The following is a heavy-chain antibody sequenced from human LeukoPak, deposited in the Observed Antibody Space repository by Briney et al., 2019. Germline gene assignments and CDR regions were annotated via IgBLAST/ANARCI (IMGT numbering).Heavy chain of an antibody. J-gene: IGHJ4*02. CDR2: ISSSSSYI. D-gene: IGHD1-26*01. V-gene: IGHV3-21*01. CDR3: ARPYSMGGSYYLDY. Sequence: PGGSLRLSCAASGFTFSSYSMNWVRQAPGKGLEWVSSISSSSSYIYYADSVKGRFTISRDNAKNPLYLQMNSLRAEDTAVYYCARPYSMGGSYYLDYWGQGTLVTVSS. CDR1: GFTFSSYS.